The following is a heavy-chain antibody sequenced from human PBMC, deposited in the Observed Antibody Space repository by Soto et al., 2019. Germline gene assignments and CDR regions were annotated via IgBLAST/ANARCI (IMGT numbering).Heavy chain of an antibody. Sequence: PSETLSLTCAVSGGSISSGGYSWSWIRQPPGKGLEWIGYIYHSGSTYYNPPLKSRVTISVDRSKNQFSLKLSSVTAADTAVYYCARLRVTTVDYWGQGTLVTVSS. CDR2: IYHSGST. CDR3: ARLRVTTVDY. CDR1: GGSISSGGYS. D-gene: IGHD4-17*01. V-gene: IGHV4-30-2*01. J-gene: IGHJ4*02.